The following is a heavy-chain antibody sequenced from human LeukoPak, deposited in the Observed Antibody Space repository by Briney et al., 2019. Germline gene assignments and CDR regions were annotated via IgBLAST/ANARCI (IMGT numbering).Heavy chain of an antibody. D-gene: IGHD3-10*01. CDR1: GGSISSGSYY. Sequence: SETLSLTCTVSGGSISSGSYYWSWTRQPAGKGLEWIGRIYTSGSTNYNPSLKSRVTISVDTSKNQFSLKLSSVTAADTAVYYCARGRKTAVFSFVDYWGQGTLVTVSS. J-gene: IGHJ4*02. CDR2: IYTSGST. V-gene: IGHV4-61*02. CDR3: ARGRKTAVFSFVDY.